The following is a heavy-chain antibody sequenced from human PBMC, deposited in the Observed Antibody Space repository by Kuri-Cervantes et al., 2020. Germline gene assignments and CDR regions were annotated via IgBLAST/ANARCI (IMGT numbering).Heavy chain of an antibody. D-gene: IGHD6-19*01. J-gene: IGHJ6*03. V-gene: IGHV4-34*01. CDR2: INHSGST. Sequence: SQTLSLTCAVYGGSFSDYYWSWIRQPPGKGLEWIGEINHSGSTNYNPSLKSRVTISVDTSKNQFSLKLSSVTAADTAVYYCARGTASIAVAGIYYYYMDVWGKGTTVTVSS. CDR1: GGSFSDYY. CDR3: ARGTASIAVAGIYYYYMDV.